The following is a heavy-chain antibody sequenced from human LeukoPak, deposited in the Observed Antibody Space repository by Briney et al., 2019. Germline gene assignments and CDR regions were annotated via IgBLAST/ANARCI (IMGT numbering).Heavy chain of an antibody. CDR3: ATHLLGVDIVVAVSPFRAAFDI. CDR2: IIPIFGRA. D-gene: IGHD2-15*01. V-gene: IGHV1-69*13. J-gene: IGHJ3*02. Sequence: ASVKVSCKASGGTFSSYAISWGRQAPGRGLEWMGGIIPIFGRANYAQKFQGRVTITADESTSTAYMELSSLRSEDTAVYYCATHLLGVDIVVAVSPFRAAFDIWGQGTMVTVSS. CDR1: GGTFSSYA.